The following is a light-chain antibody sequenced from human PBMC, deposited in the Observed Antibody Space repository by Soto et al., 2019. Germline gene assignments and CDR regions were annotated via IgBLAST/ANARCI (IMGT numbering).Light chain of an antibody. J-gene: IGKJ1*01. CDR1: HNIRNW. CDR2: DAS. Sequence: IDMNHNTAIPSARVGDNVTVTFRSIHNIRNWLAWYQQKPGKAPNPLIYDASSLNSGVPARFSGSGSGTKFALSVSSLLPADFATYFCRQYNTYSEFGPGTKV. V-gene: IGKV1-5*01. CDR3: RQYNTYSE.